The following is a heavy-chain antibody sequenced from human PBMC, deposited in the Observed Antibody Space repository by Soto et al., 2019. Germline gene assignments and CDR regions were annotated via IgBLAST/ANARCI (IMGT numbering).Heavy chain of an antibody. Sequence: PSETLSLTCSVSGGSMSEYFWSWIRQSPGKGLGWIGYIYYLGTTGYNPSLKSRVTISVDTSKRQFSLRLTSVTAADTAVYYCARDGYDGSGSPYPAYWGPGTQVTVSS. CDR3: ARDGYDGSGSPYPAY. J-gene: IGHJ4*02. V-gene: IGHV4-59*01. CDR2: IYYLGTT. D-gene: IGHD3-10*01. CDR1: GGSMSEYF.